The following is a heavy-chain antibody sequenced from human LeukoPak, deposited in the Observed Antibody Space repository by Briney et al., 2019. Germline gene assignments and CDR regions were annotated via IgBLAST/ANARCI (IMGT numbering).Heavy chain of an antibody. J-gene: IGHJ5*02. CDR3: ARLYSSGQLGWFDP. CDR1: GDAISSASYY. CDR2: IYTSGST. Sequence: SQTLSLTCTVSGDAISSASYYWSWIRQPAGKGLEWIGRIYTSGSTNYNPSLKSRVTMSVDTSKNQLSLRLSSVTAADTAVYYCARLYSSGQLGWFDPWGQGTLVIVSS. V-gene: IGHV4-61*02. D-gene: IGHD6-19*01.